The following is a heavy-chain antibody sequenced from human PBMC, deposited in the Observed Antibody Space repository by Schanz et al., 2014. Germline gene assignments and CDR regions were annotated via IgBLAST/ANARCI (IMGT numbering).Heavy chain of an antibody. V-gene: IGHV1-46*03. CDR2: INLSGGST. D-gene: IGHD3-10*01. CDR3: ARDGGEVVRGVMEGINRCYYGMDV. J-gene: IGHJ6*02. Sequence: QVQLVQSGAEVKKPGASVKVSCKASGYTFTSYSMHWVRQAPGQGLEWMGIINLSGGSTNNAQKFQGRLTMNRDTSTSTVYMEMSSLRSEDTAVYYCARDGGEVVRGVMEGINRCYYGMDVWGRGTTVTVSS. CDR1: GYTFTSYS.